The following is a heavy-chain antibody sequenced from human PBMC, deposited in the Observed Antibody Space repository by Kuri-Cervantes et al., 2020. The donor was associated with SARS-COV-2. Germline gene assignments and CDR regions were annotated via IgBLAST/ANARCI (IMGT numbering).Heavy chain of an antibody. CDR2: LYNSGNT. CDR3: ARDSPEYSSSSSVPFDY. CDR1: GASINRYY. V-gene: IGHV4-59*01. D-gene: IGHD6-6*01. J-gene: IGHJ4*02. Sequence: SETLSLTCTVSGASINRYYWSWLRQPPGKPLEWIGYLYNSGNTNYNPSFKSRVTISKDASNNRFSLRLSSVTAADTAVYYCARDSPEYSSSSSVPFDYWGQGTLVTVSS.